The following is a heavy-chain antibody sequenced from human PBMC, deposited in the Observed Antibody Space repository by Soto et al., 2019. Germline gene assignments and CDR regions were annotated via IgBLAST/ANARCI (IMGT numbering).Heavy chain of an antibody. V-gene: IGHV3-48*02. CDR1: GFTFSSYS. J-gene: IGHJ4*02. CDR2: ISSSSSTI. Sequence: EVPLVESGGGLVQPGGSLRLSCAASGFTFSSYSMNWVRQAPGKGLEWVSYISSSSSTIYYADSVKGRFTISRDNAKNSLYLQMNSLRDEDTAVYYCAREEIAVAGTVFDYWGQGTLVTVSS. D-gene: IGHD6-19*01. CDR3: AREEIAVAGTVFDY.